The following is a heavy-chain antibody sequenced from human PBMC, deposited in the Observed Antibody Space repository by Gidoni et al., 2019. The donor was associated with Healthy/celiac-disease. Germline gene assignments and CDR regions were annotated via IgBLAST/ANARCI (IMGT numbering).Heavy chain of an antibody. Sequence: QVQLQESGPGLVKPSETLSLTCTVSGGSIRSYYWSWIRQPPGKGLEWIVYIYYRGSTNYNPSLKSRVTISVDTSKNQFSLKLSSVTAADTAVYYCARDKGGGFDYWGQGTLVTVSS. CDR3: ARDKGGGFDY. CDR2: IYYRGST. CDR1: GGSIRSYY. D-gene: IGHD3-16*01. V-gene: IGHV4-59*01. J-gene: IGHJ4*02.